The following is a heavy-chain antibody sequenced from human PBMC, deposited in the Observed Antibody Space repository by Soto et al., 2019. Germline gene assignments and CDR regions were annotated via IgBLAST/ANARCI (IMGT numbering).Heavy chain of an antibody. V-gene: IGHV1-46*01. CDR1: GYTFTSYY. D-gene: IGHD2-8*01. Sequence: GASVKVSCKASGYTFTSYYMHWVRQAPGQGLEWMGIINPSGGSTSYAQKFQGRVTMTRDTSTSTVYMELSSLRSEDTAVYYCARDAPYCTNGVCNYHYGMDVWGQGTTVTVSS. CDR2: INPSGGST. J-gene: IGHJ6*02. CDR3: ARDAPYCTNGVCNYHYGMDV.